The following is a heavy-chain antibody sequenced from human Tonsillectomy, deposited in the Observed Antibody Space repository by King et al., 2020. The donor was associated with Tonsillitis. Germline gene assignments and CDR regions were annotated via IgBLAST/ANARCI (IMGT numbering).Heavy chain of an antibody. D-gene: IGHD3-10*01. CDR1: GGSISSSNW. Sequence: VQLQESGPGLVKPSGTLSLTCAVAGGSISSSNWWSWVRQPPGKGLEWIGEIYHSGSTNYNPSLKIRVTISVDNAKKQFSLKLSSVTAADTAVYYCARATVVRGDDAFDIWGQGTMVTVSS. J-gene: IGHJ3*02. CDR3: ARATVVRGDDAFDI. CDR2: IYHSGST. V-gene: IGHV4-4*02.